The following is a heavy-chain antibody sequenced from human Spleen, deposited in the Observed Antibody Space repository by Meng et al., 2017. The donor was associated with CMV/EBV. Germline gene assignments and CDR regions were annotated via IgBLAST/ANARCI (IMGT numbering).Heavy chain of an antibody. Sequence: ASGFPFSDYYMTWIRQAPGKGLEWLSHISSSGSIIHYADSVKGRFTISRDNAKESLYLQMNSLRADDTAVYYCARDFSAVHNWLDSWGQGTLVTVSS. CDR2: ISSSGSII. V-gene: IGHV3-11*04. D-gene: IGHD1-26*01. CDR1: GFPFSDYY. CDR3: ARDFSAVHNWLDS. J-gene: IGHJ5*01.